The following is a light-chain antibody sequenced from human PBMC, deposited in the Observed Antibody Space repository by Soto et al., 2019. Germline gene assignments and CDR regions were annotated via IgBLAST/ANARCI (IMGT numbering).Light chain of an antibody. CDR3: CSYAGSYTYVV. CDR2: DVS. CDR1: SSDVGGYNY. J-gene: IGLJ2*01. V-gene: IGLV2-11*01. Sequence: SALTQPRSVSGSPGQSVTISCTGTSSDVGGYNYVSWYQQHPGKAPKLMIYDVSKRPSGVPDRFSGSKSGNTASLTISGLQAEDEADYYCCSYAGSYTYVVFVGGTKLTVL.